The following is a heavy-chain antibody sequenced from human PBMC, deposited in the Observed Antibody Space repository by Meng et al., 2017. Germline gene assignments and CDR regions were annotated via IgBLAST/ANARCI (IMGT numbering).Heavy chain of an antibody. CDR3: ARGGYSSSGGSRYEYFQH. CDR2: INHSGST. CDR1: GGSFSGYY. Sequence: QGRLRRWGEELLKLSETLSLACAGYGGSFSGYYWSWIRQPPGKGLEWIGEINHSGSTNYNPSLKSRVTISVDTSKNQFSLKLSSVTAADTAVYYCARGGYSSSGGSRYEYFQHWGQGTLVTVSS. V-gene: IGHV4-34*01. D-gene: IGHD6-13*01. J-gene: IGHJ1*01.